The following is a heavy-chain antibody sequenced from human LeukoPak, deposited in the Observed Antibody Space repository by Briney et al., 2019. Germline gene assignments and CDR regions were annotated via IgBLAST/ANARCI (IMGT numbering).Heavy chain of an antibody. V-gene: IGHV1-69*13. D-gene: IGHD2-15*01. J-gene: IGHJ4*02. CDR2: IIPMFGLP. CDR1: GESFNNYP. CDR3: ARAPRGYCSGGSCYPD. Sequence: SLKVSCKASGESFNNYPIHWVRQAPGQGPEWMGGIIPMFGLPEYPQTFQGRVTITADESTKTAFLDMSRLRSDDTAVYYCARAPRGYCSGGSCYPDWGQGTLVTVSS.